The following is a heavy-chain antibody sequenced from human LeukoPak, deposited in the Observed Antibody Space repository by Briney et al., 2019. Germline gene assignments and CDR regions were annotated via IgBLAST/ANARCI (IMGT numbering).Heavy chain of an antibody. CDR3: ARDPLIAAAGSYYFDY. CDR2: IYNSGST. J-gene: IGHJ4*02. V-gene: IGHV4-4*07. Sequence: SETLSLTCTVSGGSISSYYWSWIRQPAGKGLEWIGRIYNSGSTNYNPSLKSRVTMSVDTSKNQFSLKLSSVTAADTAVYYCARDPLIAAAGSYYFDYWGQGTLVTVSS. D-gene: IGHD6-13*01. CDR1: GGSISSYY.